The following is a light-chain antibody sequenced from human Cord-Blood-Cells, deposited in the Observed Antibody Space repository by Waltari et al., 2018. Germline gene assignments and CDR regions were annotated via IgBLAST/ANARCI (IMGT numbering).Light chain of an antibody. CDR2: DVS. Sequence: QSALTQPRPVSGSPGQSVTISCTGTSSDVGGYNYVSWYHQHPGKAPKLVSYDVSKRPSGVPVRFSGSKSGNTASLTISGLQAEDEADYYCCSYAGSYTVVFGGGTKLTVL. CDR3: CSYAGSYTVV. CDR1: SSDVGGYNY. J-gene: IGLJ2*01. V-gene: IGLV2-11*01.